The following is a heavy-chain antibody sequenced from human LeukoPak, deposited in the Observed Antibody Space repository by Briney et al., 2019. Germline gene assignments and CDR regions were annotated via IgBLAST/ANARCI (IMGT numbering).Heavy chain of an antibody. CDR3: AASITMFDY. CDR2: IKEDGTVK. Sequence: GGSLRLSCVASGFTFSSYWMHWVRQAPGKGLEWVANIKEDGTVKYYVESVKGRFTISRDNAKNSLYLQMNSLRAEDTAVYYCAASITMFDYWGQGTLVTVSS. CDR1: GFTFSSYW. J-gene: IGHJ4*02. D-gene: IGHD3-10*01. V-gene: IGHV3-7*02.